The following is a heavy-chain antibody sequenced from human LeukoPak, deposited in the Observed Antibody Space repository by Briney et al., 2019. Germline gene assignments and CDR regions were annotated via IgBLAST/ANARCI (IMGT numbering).Heavy chain of an antibody. CDR2: IYYDGRT. CDR1: GLTFSSYA. D-gene: IGHD6-6*01. J-gene: IGHJ5*02. Sequence: GSLRLSCAASGLTFSSYAMNWVRQPPGKGLEWIGHIYYDGRTYYNPSLKSRVTMSVDTSKNQFSLKLSSVTAADTAVYYCARHRGSSSEFDPWGLGTLVTISS. V-gene: IGHV4-59*04. CDR3: ARHRGSSSEFDP.